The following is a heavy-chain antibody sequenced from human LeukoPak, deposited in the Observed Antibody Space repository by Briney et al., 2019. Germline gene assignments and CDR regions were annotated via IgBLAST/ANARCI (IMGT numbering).Heavy chain of an antibody. CDR3: ARVRSYYDSSGYYWVNWFDP. CDR2: INHSGST. J-gene: IGHJ5*02. D-gene: IGHD3-22*01. V-gene: IGHV4-34*01. CDR1: GGSFSGYY. Sequence: SETLSLTCAVYGGSFSGYYWSWIRQPPGKGLEWIGEINHSGSTNYNPSLKSRVTISVDTSKNQFSLKLSSVTAADTAVYYCARVRSYYDSSGYYWVNWFDPWGQGTLVTVSS.